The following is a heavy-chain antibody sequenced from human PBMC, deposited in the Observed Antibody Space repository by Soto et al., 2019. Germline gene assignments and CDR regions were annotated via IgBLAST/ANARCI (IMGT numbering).Heavy chain of an antibody. CDR2: IWYDGTNI. V-gene: IGHV3-33*03. CDR1: GFTFSTYG. CDR3: AAESSTSSGLGFFDY. Sequence: QVQLVESGGGVVQPGRSLRLSCTASGFTFSTYGMHWVRQAPGKGLEWVAVIWYDGTNIYYADSVKGRFTISRDNSKNTLYLQMSSLRAEDTALYCCAAESSTSSGLGFFDYWGQGTLVTVSS. J-gene: IGHJ4*02. D-gene: IGHD6-6*01.